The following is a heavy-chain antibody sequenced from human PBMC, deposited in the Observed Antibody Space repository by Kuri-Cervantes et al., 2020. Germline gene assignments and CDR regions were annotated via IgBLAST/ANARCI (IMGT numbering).Heavy chain of an antibody. CDR2: IYYSGST. Sequence: GSLRLSCPVSGGSISSYYWSWIRQPPGKGLEWIGYIYYSGSTNYHPSLKSRVTISVDTSKNQFSLKLSSGTAADTAVYYCARGRLYYYGSGTLDYWGQGTLVTVSS. J-gene: IGHJ4*02. CDR1: GGSISSYY. V-gene: IGHV4-59*01. D-gene: IGHD3-10*01. CDR3: ARGRLYYYGSGTLDY.